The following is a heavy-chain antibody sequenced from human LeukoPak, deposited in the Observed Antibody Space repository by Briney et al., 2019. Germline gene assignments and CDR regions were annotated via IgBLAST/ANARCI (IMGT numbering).Heavy chain of an antibody. V-gene: IGHV3-9*03. D-gene: IGHD3-10*01. J-gene: IGHJ4*02. CDR3: AKDARGYYGSGSSLFDY. CDR1: GFTFDDYA. CDR2: ISWNSGSI. Sequence: PGGSLRLSCAASGFTFDDYAMHWVRQAPGKGLEWVSGISWNSGSIVYADSVKGRFTISRDNAKNSLYLQMNSLRAEDMALYYCAKDARGYYGSGSSLFDYWGQGTLVTVSS.